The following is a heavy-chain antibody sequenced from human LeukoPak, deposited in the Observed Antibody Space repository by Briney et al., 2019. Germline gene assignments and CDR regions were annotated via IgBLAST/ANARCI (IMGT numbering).Heavy chain of an antibody. CDR2: IWYDGSNK. J-gene: IGHJ4*02. D-gene: IGHD6-13*01. V-gene: IGHV3-33*01. CDR3: ARGSYTSSWYGVFDY. Sequence: SLTLSCAASGFIFSSYGIHWVRQPPGKGLDWVSVIWYDGSNKYYADSVKGRFTISRDNSTNTLYLQMNSLRGEDTAVYYCARGSYTSSWYGVFDYWGEGTLVTVSS. CDR1: GFIFSSYG.